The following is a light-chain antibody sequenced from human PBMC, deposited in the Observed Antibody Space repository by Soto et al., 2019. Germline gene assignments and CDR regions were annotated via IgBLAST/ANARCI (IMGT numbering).Light chain of an antibody. CDR3: QSYDRRVGVYVV. J-gene: IGLJ2*01. CDR1: RSNLGAGHD. CDR2: GNT. Sequence: QSVLTQPPSVSGAPGQRVTISCTGSRSNLGAGHDVHWYQQLPGAAPKLLIYGNTNRPSGVTERFSGSKSGTSACLAITGLQTEDEADYYCQSYDRRVGVYVVFGGGTKLSVL. V-gene: IGLV1-40*01.